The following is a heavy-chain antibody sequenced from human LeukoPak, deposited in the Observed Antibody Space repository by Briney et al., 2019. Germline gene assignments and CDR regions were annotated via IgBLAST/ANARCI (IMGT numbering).Heavy chain of an antibody. V-gene: IGHV3-11*04. D-gene: IGHD6-6*01. CDR1: GFTFSDHY. CDR2: ISNSGRTI. Sequence: GGSLRLSCAASGFTFSDHYMSWIGQGPGKGLEWVSYISNSGRTIYYADSVKGRFTISRGNAENSLYLQMNSLRAEDTAVYYCARVIATRPHYHYYMDVWGKGTTVTVSS. CDR3: ARVIATRPHYHYYMDV. J-gene: IGHJ6*03.